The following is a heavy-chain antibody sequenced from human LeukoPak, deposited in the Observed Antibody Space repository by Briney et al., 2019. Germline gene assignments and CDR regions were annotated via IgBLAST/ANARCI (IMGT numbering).Heavy chain of an antibody. CDR2: IDYSGST. Sequence: PSQTLSLTCTVSGGSISSGDYYWSCIRQPPGKGLESIGYIDYSGSTCSNASLKSRVTISVDTSKNQFSLKLSSVTAADTAVDYCARVRRVFPNYYGMDVWGQGTTVTVSS. V-gene: IGHV4-30-4*01. D-gene: IGHD3-10*01. CDR1: GGSISSGDYY. J-gene: IGHJ6*02. CDR3: ARVRRVFPNYYGMDV.